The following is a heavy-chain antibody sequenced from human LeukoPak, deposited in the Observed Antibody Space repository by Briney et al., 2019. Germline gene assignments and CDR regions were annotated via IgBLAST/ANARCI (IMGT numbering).Heavy chain of an antibody. J-gene: IGHJ4*02. Sequence: GRSLRLSCAASGFTFSSYAMHWVRQAPGKGLEWVAVISYDGSNKYYADSVKGRFTISRDNSKNTLYLQMNSLRAEDTAVYYCARDGGYYGSGSSFDYWGQGPRSPSPQ. V-gene: IGHV3-30-3*01. CDR2: ISYDGSNK. CDR3: ARDGGYYGSGSSFDY. CDR1: GFTFSSYA. D-gene: IGHD3-10*01.